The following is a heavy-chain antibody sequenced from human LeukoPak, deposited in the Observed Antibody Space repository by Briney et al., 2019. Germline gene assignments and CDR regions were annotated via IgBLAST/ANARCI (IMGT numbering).Heavy chain of an antibody. Sequence: GGSLRLSCAASGFTFSSYSMNWVRQAPGKGLEWVSSISSSSSYIYYADSVKGRFTISRDNAKNSLYLQMNSLRAEDTAVYYCARERHCTNGVCHPFDYWGQGTLVTVSS. CDR1: GFTFSSYS. CDR2: ISSSSSYI. D-gene: IGHD2-8*01. J-gene: IGHJ4*02. V-gene: IGHV3-21*01. CDR3: ARERHCTNGVCHPFDY.